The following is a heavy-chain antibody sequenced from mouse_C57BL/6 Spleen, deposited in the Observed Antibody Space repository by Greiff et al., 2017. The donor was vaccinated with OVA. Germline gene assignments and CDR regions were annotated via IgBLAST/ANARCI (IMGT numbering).Heavy chain of an antibody. J-gene: IGHJ3*01. CDR3: ARSTIVTTGGAWFAY. V-gene: IGHV1-76*01. D-gene: IGHD2-12*01. CDR1: GYTFTDYY. Sequence: VQLQQSGAELVRPGASVKLSCKASGYTFTDYYINWVKQRPGQGLEWIARIYPGSGNTYYNEKFKGKATLTAEKSSSTAYMQLSSLTSEDSAVYFCARSTIVTTGGAWFAYWGQGTLVTVSA. CDR2: IYPGSGNT.